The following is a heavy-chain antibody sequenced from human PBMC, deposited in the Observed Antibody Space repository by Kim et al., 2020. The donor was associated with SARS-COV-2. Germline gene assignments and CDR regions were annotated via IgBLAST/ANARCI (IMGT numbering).Heavy chain of an antibody. Sequence: GGSLRLSCAASGFTFSSYGMHWVRQAPGKGLEWVAVIWYDGSNKYYADSVKGRFTISRDNSKNTLYLQMNSLRAEDTAVYYCARDRVVGATEYYYGMDVWGQGTTVTVSS. D-gene: IGHD1-26*01. CDR1: GFTFSSYG. CDR3: ARDRVVGATEYYYGMDV. V-gene: IGHV3-33*01. CDR2: IWYDGSNK. J-gene: IGHJ6*02.